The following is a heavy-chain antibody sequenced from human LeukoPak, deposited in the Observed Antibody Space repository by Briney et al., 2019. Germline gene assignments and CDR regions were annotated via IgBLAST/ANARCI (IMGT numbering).Heavy chain of an antibody. V-gene: IGHV4-30-2*01. J-gene: IGHJ3*02. CDR1: GGSISSGGYS. D-gene: IGHD4-17*01. CDR2: IYHSGST. CDR3: ARHGDYGLNAFDI. Sequence: PSQTLSLTCTVSGGSISSGGYSWSWIRQPPGKGLEWIGYIYHSGSTYYNPSLKSRVTISVDRSKNQFSLKLSSVTAADTAVYYCARHGDYGLNAFDIWGQGTMVTVSS.